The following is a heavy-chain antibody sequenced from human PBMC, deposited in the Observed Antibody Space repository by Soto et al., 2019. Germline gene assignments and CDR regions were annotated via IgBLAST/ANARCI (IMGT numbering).Heavy chain of an antibody. CDR1: GYTFTSYG. V-gene: IGHV1-2*04. Sequence: ASVKVSCKASGYTFTSYGISWVRQAPGQGLEWMGWISPNSGSTNYAQKFQGWVTMTRDTSISTAYMELSRLRSDDTAVYYCARGDKDIVVVPAAMDSFDYWGQGTLVNVSS. D-gene: IGHD2-2*01. CDR3: ARGDKDIVVVPAAMDSFDY. CDR2: ISPNSGST. J-gene: IGHJ4*02.